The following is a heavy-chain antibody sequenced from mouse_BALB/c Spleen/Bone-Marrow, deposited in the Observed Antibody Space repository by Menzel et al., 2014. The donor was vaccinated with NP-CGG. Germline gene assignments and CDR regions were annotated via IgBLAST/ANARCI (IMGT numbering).Heavy chain of an antibody. Sequence: EVKLVESGGGLVQPGGSLKLSCAASGFTFGSYGMSWVRQNIDKRLELVATIKSNGGSTYYPDSVKGRFSISRDNAKNTLYLQMSSLKSGDTAMYYCTSLSSMITAAWFAYWGQGTLVTISA. CDR3: TSLSSMITAAWFAY. CDR1: GFTFGSYG. D-gene: IGHD2-4*01. CDR2: IKSNGGST. V-gene: IGHV5-6-3*01. J-gene: IGHJ3*01.